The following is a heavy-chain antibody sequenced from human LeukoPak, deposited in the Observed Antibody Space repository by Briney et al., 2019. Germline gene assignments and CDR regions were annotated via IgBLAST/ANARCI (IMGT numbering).Heavy chain of an antibody. V-gene: IGHV4-59*08. CDR2: IYYSGSP. CDR1: GGSISGYY. D-gene: IGHD3-16*02. CDR3: ARYDVWGSYRAFDY. Sequence: SETLSLTCTVSGGSISGYYWSWIRQPPWKVLEWIGYIYYSGSPDYNPSLKSRVTISVDTSKNQFSLKLSSVTAADTAVYYCARYDVWGSYRAFDYWGQGTLVTVSS. J-gene: IGHJ4*02.